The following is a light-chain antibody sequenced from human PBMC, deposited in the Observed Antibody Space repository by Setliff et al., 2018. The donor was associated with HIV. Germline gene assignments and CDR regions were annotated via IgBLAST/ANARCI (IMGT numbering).Light chain of an antibody. Sequence: QSVLTQPASVSGSPGQSITIPCTGTNSDIGGYNYVSWYQQLPGKAPKLIIFQVFNRPSGVSNRFSGSKSGITASLTISWLQAEDEADYYYSASCPSATLVVFGTGTKVTVL. CDR3: SASCPSATLVV. J-gene: IGLJ1*01. CDR1: NSDIGGYNY. V-gene: IGLV2-14*01. CDR2: QVF.